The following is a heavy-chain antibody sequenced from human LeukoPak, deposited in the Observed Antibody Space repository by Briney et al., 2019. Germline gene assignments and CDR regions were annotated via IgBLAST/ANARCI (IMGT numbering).Heavy chain of an antibody. D-gene: IGHD2-15*01. CDR1: GYTFTSYG. V-gene: IGHV1-18*01. CDR3: ASGINTCSGGSCYSDYYYGMDV. Sequence: ASVKVSCKASGYTFTSYGISWVRRAPGQGLEWMGWISAYNGNTNYAQKLQGRVTMTTDTSTSTAYMELRSLRSDDTAVYYCASGINTCSGGSCYSDYYYGMDVWGQGTTVTVSS. CDR2: ISAYNGNT. J-gene: IGHJ6*02.